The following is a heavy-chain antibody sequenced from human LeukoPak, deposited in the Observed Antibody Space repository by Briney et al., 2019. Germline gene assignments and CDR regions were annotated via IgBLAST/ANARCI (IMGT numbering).Heavy chain of an antibody. D-gene: IGHD3-22*01. J-gene: IGHJ4*02. CDR2: IYYSGST. CDR3: ARVNYYYDSSGYCDY. CDR1: GGSISSSSYY. V-gene: IGHV4-39*07. Sequence: SETLSLTCTVSGGSISSSSYYWGWTRQPPGKGLEWIGSIYYSGSTYYNPSLKSRVTISVDTSKNQFSLKLSSVTAADTAVYYCARVNYYYDSSGYCDYWGQGTLVTVSS.